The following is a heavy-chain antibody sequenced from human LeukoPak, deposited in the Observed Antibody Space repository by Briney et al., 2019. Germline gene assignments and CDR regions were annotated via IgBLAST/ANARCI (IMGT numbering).Heavy chain of an antibody. V-gene: IGHV7-4-1*02. CDR3: ARARMVRGVIRFDWFDP. Sequence: GASVKVSCKASGYTFTSYAMNWVRQAPGQGLEWMGWISTNTGNPTYAQGFTGRFVFSLDTSVSTAYLQISSLKAEDTAVYYCARARMVRGVIRFDWFDPWGQGTLVTVSS. CDR2: ISTNTGNP. J-gene: IGHJ5*02. CDR1: GYTFTSYA. D-gene: IGHD3-10*01.